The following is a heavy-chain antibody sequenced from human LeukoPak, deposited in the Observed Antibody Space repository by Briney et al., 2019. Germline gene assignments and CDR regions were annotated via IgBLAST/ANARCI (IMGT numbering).Heavy chain of an antibody. Sequence: GGSLRLSCEASGFTFTTYWMTWIRQAPGKGLEWVANIKQDGSDKYYMDSVKGRFAISRDNAKNSVSLQMNSLRAEDTAVYYCARVAAAVPDQWGQGTLVTVSS. CDR2: IKQDGSDK. V-gene: IGHV3-7*04. CDR3: ARVAAAVPDQ. J-gene: IGHJ5*02. CDR1: GFTFTTYW. D-gene: IGHD6-13*01.